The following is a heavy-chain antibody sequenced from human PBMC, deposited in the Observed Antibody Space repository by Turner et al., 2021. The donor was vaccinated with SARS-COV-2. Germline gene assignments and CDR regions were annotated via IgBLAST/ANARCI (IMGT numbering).Heavy chain of an antibody. CDR3: ARDHLDPSTVTTWRGFDP. CDR1: VGSISSGCYY. CDR2: IYYSGST. V-gene: IGHV4-31*03. D-gene: IGHD4-17*01. Sequence: VQLQESGPGLLKPSQTLSPASTVSVGSISSGCYYWSWIRQHPGKGLEWIGYIYYSGSTYDNPSLKSRVTRSVATSKNKSSLKLSSVTAADTAVYYCARDHLDPSTVTTWRGFDPWGQGTLVTVSS. J-gene: IGHJ5*02.